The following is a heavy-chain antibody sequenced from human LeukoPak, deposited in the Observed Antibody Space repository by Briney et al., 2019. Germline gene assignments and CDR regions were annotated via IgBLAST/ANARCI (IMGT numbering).Heavy chain of an antibody. CDR3: ARANYYDSSGYYYNAFDI. Sequence: SETLSLTCSVSGASISRNTYYWGWIRQSPGKGLEWIGTFYYTGSTYYNPSLKSRITISADTSKNHFSLKLSSVTAADTAVYYCARANYYDSSGYYYNAFDIWGQGTMVTVSS. CDR1: GASISRNTYY. J-gene: IGHJ3*02. CDR2: FYYTGST. V-gene: IGHV4-39*02. D-gene: IGHD3-22*01.